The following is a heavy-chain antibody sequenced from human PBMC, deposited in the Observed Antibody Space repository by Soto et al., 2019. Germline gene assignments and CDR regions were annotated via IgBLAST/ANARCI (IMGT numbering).Heavy chain of an antibody. CDR2: MNPNSGNT. Sequence: QVQLVQSGAEVKKPGASVKVSCKASGYTFTSYDINWVRQATGQGLEWMGWMNPNSGNTGYAQMFQGRVNPTRNTSISTAYMELSSLRAEDPAVYYYARGPYDFWSGYYNGFYVGSNWFDPWGQGTLVTVSS. V-gene: IGHV1-8*01. D-gene: IGHD3-3*01. CDR3: ARGPYDFWSGYYNGFYVGSNWFDP. J-gene: IGHJ5*02. CDR1: GYTFTSYD.